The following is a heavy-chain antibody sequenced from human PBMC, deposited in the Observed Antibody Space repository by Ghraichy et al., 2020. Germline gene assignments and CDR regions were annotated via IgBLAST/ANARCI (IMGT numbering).Heavy chain of an antibody. D-gene: IGHD2-15*01. J-gene: IGHJ4*02. CDR3: AREYCRGGRCFFGTGGSHFDY. CDR2: IKSDGTDR. CDR1: GFALSDYW. Sequence: GESLNISCAASGFALSDYWMHWVRQAPGKGLLCVSRIKSDGTDRTYADSVKGRFTISRDNAKNTLYLQMNSLGAEDTAVYYCAREYCRGGRCFFGTGGSHFDYWGQGILATVSS. V-gene: IGHV3-74*01.